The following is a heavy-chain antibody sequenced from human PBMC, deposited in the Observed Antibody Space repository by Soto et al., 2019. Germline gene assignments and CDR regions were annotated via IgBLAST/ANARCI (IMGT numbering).Heavy chain of an antibody. CDR2: IIPFHGVT. D-gene: IGHD3-10*01. CDR3: TRDWEITVSTWSFGGF. J-gene: IGHJ4*02. Sequence: QVQLVQSGAEVKKPGSSVKVSCKASGGTFSPYTINWMRQAPGQGLEWMGRIIPFHGVTNYAQKFQARVTITADKSTSTADMELSGLRFEDTAMYYCTRDWEITVSTWSFGGFWGRGTLVTVSS. V-gene: IGHV1-69*08. CDR1: GGTFSPYT.